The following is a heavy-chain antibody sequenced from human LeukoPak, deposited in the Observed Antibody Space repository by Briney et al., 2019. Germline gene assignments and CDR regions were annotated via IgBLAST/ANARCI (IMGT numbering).Heavy chain of an antibody. V-gene: IGHV3-33*01. D-gene: IGHD3-3*01. CDR3: ARDGVALDPFDS. Sequence: GRSLRLSCAASGFTFSSYGMHWVRQAPGKGLDWVAVIWYDGSNKYYADSVKGRFTISRDNSKNTLYLQMNSLRAEDTAVYYCARDGVALDPFDSWGQGTLVTVSS. CDR2: IWYDGSNK. J-gene: IGHJ4*02. CDR1: GFTFSSYG.